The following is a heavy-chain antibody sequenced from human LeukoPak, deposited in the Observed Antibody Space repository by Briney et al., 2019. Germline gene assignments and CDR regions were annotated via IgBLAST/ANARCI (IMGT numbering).Heavy chain of an antibody. CDR3: ARVRDTALAGAFDI. V-gene: IGHV3-21*01. CDR2: ISSSSIYI. D-gene: IGHD5-18*01. CDR1: DFTFSSFS. J-gene: IGHJ3*02. Sequence: AGGSLRLSCAASDFTFSSFSMNWVRQAPGKGLEWVSSISSSSIYIYYVDSVKGRFTISRDNAKNSLYLQMNSLRAEDTAVYYCARVRDTALAGAFDIWGQGTMVTVSS.